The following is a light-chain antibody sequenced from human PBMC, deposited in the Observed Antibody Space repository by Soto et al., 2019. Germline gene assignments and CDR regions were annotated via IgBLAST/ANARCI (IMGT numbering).Light chain of an antibody. CDR1: RSDVGAYNY. V-gene: IGLV2-14*01. Sequence: QSALTQPASVSGSPGQSIAISCTGTRSDVGAYNYVSWYQQHPGKAPKLMISEVTNRPSGVSDRFSGSKSGNTASLTISGLQAEDEADYYCSSYADNYSYVFGTGTKVTVL. CDR3: SSYADNYSYV. J-gene: IGLJ1*01. CDR2: EVT.